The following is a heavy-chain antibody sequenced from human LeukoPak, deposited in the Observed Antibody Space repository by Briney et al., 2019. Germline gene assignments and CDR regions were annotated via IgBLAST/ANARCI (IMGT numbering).Heavy chain of an antibody. D-gene: IGHD4-23*01. CDR3: ARGDYGGNGFDY. CDR1: GGSISSGSYY. Sequence: SETLSLTCTVSGGSISSGSYYWSWLRQPAGKGLEWIGRIYTSGSTNYNPSLKSRVTISVDTSKNQFSLKLSSVTAADTAVYYCARGDYGGNGFDYWGQGTLVTVSS. V-gene: IGHV4-61*02. J-gene: IGHJ4*02. CDR2: IYTSGST.